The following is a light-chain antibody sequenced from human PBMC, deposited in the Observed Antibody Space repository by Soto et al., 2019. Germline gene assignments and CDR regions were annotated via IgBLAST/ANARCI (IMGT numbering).Light chain of an antibody. Sequence: DIQMTQSPSSVSASIGDRVTITCRASQHISTWLVWYQQKAGKAPQLLIYAASSLQSRVPSRFIGSGSATDFTRTISSLQPDDSATDYCQQANTSPFTFGQGTRLEI. CDR3: QQANTSPFT. J-gene: IGKJ2*01. CDR1: QHISTW. CDR2: AAS. V-gene: IGKV1-12*01.